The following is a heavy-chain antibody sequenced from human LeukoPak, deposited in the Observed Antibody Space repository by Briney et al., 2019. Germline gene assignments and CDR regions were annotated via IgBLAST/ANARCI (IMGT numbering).Heavy chain of an antibody. CDR2: ISSSSSYI. V-gene: IGHV3-21*01. CDR3: ARDQYDFWSGYYGGSLDY. CDR1: GFTFSSYS. D-gene: IGHD3-3*01. Sequence: GGSLRLSCAASGFTFSSYSMNWVRQAPGKGLEWVSSISSSSSYIYYADSVKGRFTISRDNAKNSLYLQMNSLRAEDTAVYYCARDQYDFWSGYYGGSLDYWGQGTLVTVSP. J-gene: IGHJ4*02.